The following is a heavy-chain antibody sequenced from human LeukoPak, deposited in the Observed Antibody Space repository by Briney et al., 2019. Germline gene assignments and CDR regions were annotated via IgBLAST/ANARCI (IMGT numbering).Heavy chain of an antibody. V-gene: IGHV5-10-1*01. Sequence: GESLKISCKGSGYSFTSYWISWVRQMPGKGLEWMGRIDPSDSYTNYSPSFQGHVTISADKSISTAYLQWSSLKASDTAMYYCARSPSGVAVAGYFVYWGQGTLVTVSS. D-gene: IGHD6-19*01. CDR2: IDPSDSYT. CDR1: GYSFTSYW. J-gene: IGHJ4*02. CDR3: ARSPSGVAVAGYFVY.